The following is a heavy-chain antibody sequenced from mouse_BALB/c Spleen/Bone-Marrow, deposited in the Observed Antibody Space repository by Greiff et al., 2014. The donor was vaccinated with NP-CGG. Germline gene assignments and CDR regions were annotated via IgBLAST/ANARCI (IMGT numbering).Heavy chain of an antibody. J-gene: IGHJ1*01. CDR1: GFSLTTYG. D-gene: IGHD2-2*01. Sequence: VQLLESGPGLVKPSQSLSITCTVSGFSLTTYGLHWVRQSPGKGLEWLGVIWSGGGTDYNAAFISRLIITKDNSKSQVFFKMNSLQTNDTAMYYCARKGYTGYFDVWGAGTTVTVSS. V-gene: IGHV2-2*02. CDR2: IWSGGGT. CDR3: ARKGYTGYFDV.